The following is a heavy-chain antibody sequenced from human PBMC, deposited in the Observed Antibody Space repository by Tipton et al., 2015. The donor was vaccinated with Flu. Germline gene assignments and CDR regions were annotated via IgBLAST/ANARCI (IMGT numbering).Heavy chain of an antibody. CDR3: AEGYCSGGSCYLSY. CDR1: GGSISSYY. V-gene: IGHV4-59*01. D-gene: IGHD2-15*01. J-gene: IGHJ4*02. CDR2: IYYSGST. Sequence: TLSLTCTVSGGSISSYYWSWIRQPPGKGLEWIGYIYYSGSTNYNPSLKSRVTISVDTSKNQFSLKLSSVTAADTAAYYRAEGYCSGGSCYLSYWGQGTLVTVSS.